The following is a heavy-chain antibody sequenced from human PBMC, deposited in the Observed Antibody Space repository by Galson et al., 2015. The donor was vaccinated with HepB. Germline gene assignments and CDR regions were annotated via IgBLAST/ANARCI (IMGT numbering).Heavy chain of an antibody. Sequence: SLRLSCAASGFTFSSYAMSWVRQAPGKGLEWVSAISGSGGSTYYADSVKGRFTISRDNSKNTLYLQMNSLRAEDTAVYYCAGYDILRVYYGMDVWGQGTTVTVSS. D-gene: IGHD3-9*01. CDR3: AGYDILRVYYGMDV. V-gene: IGHV3-23*01. CDR2: ISGSGGST. CDR1: GFTFSSYA. J-gene: IGHJ6*02.